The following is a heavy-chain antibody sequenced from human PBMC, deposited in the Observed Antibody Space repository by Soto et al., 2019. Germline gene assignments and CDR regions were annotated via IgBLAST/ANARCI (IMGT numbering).Heavy chain of an antibody. V-gene: IGHV1-8*01. D-gene: IGHD1-26*01. Sequence: GASVKASCTASGYTFLNYDLNWLCQAPGRGLEWMGCMHPNSGITVYARTFQGRVTMTRDTSITTAHMELSGLTSKDTDDYYCASGLWELDSWGQGTLVTVSS. CDR1: GYTFLNYD. CDR2: MHPNSGIT. J-gene: IGHJ4*02. CDR3: ASGLWELDS.